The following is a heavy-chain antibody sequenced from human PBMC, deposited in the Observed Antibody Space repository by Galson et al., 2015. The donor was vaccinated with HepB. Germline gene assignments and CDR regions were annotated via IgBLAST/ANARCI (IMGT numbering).Heavy chain of an antibody. J-gene: IGHJ6*02. V-gene: IGHV1-18*01. CDR1: EFDFNKYG. CDR3: ARDSRLELRLNNYFSYGMDV. D-gene: IGHD1-1*01. CDR2: VSGYDGSA. Sequence: SVKVSCKASEFDFNKYGLSWVRQAPGQGLEWMGWVSGYDGSANYAPKFQCRVTMTTQTSTGTAYLELRNLRSDDTAVYYCARDSRLELRLNNYFSYGMDVWGQGSAVTVSS.